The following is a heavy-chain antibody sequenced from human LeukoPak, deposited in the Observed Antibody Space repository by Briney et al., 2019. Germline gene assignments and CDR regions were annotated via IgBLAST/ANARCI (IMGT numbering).Heavy chain of an antibody. V-gene: IGHV4-4*07. Sequence: SETLSLTCTVSGGSISSYYWSWIRQPAGKGLEWIGRIYTSGSTNYNPSLKSRVTMSVDTSKNQFSLKLSSVTAADTAVYYCASTTVAGIYFDYWGQGTLVTVSS. CDR2: IYTSGST. CDR3: ASTTVAGIYFDY. D-gene: IGHD4-23*01. CDR1: GGSISSYY. J-gene: IGHJ4*02.